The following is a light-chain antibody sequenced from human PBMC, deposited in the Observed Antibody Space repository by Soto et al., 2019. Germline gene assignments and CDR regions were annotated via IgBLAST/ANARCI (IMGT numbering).Light chain of an antibody. J-gene: IGLJ1*01. Sequence: QSALTQPPSASGSPGQSVTISCTGTSSDVGGYNYVSWHQQHPGKAPKLMIYEVSKRPSGVPDRFSGSKSGNTAPLTVSGLQADDEAEYYCTSYAGTKEVFGTGTKVTVL. CDR1: SSDVGGYNY. CDR2: EVS. CDR3: TSYAGTKEV. V-gene: IGLV2-8*01.